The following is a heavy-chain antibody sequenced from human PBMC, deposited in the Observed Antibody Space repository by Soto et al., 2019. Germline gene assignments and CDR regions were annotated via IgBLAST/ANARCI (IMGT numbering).Heavy chain of an antibody. CDR3: ARDLPGDEGDGFDI. CDR2: LYSGGST. Sequence: EVQLVETGGGLIQPGGSLRLSCAASGLTVSSNYMNWVRQAPGKGLEWVSVLYSGGSTHYAGSVKGRFIISRDNSKNKLYLQMNSLRVEDTAVYYCARDLPGDEGDGFDIWGHGTMVTVSS. V-gene: IGHV3-53*02. CDR1: GLTVSSNY. J-gene: IGHJ3*02. D-gene: IGHD3-10*01.